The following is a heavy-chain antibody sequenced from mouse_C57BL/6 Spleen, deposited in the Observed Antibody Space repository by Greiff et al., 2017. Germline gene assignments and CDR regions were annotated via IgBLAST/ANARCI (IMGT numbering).Heavy chain of an antibody. D-gene: IGHD2-4*01. CDR2: ISYDGSN. J-gene: IGHJ2*01. CDR1: GYSITSGYY. Sequence: EVKLMESGPGLVKPSQSLSLTCSVTGYSITSGYYWNWIRQFPGNKLEWMGYISYDGSNNYNPSLKNRISITRDTSKNQFFLKLNSVTTEDTATYYCAREDYDGADYFDYWGQGTTLTVSS. CDR3: AREDYDGADYFDY. V-gene: IGHV3-6*01.